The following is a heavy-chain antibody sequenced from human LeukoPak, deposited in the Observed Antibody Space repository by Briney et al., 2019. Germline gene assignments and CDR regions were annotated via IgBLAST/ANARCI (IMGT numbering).Heavy chain of an antibody. D-gene: IGHD5-18*01. CDR1: GFTLSTNA. J-gene: IGHJ6*02. CDR3: ARCGYSYASYGMDV. Sequence: GGSLRLSCLTSGFTLSTNAMSWVRQAPGKGLEWVSSISTGSSYIYYANPVKGRFTISRDNAKNSLYLQMNSLRAEDTAVYYCARCGYSYASYGMDVWGQGTTVTVSS. V-gene: IGHV3-21*01. CDR2: ISTGSSYI.